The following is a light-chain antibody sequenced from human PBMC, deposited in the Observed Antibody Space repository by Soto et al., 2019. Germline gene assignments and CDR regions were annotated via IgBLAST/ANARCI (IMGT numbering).Light chain of an antibody. J-gene: IGKJ5*01. Sequence: EMGMTQSPATLSVSPGERATLSCRASQSVSSKLAWYQQKPGQAPRLLIYGASTRATGIPARFSGSGSGTEFTLTISSLQSEDFAVYYCQQYNTWPPITFGQGTRLEIK. CDR1: QSVSSK. CDR3: QQYNTWPPIT. V-gene: IGKV3-15*01. CDR2: GAS.